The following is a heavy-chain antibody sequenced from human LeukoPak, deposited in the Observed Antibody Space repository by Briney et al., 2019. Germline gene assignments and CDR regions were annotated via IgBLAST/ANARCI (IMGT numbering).Heavy chain of an antibody. CDR3: ARGLSTE. V-gene: IGHV4-34*01. CDR2: ISHSGST. CDR1: GGSFSDYF. D-gene: IGHD4-17*01. Sequence: PSETLSLTCAVYGGSFSDYFWSWIRQPPGKGLEWIGEISHSGSTTYNPSLRSRVTISGDTSKKQFSLKLSSVTAADTAVYYCARGLSTEWGQGTLVTVSS. J-gene: IGHJ4*02.